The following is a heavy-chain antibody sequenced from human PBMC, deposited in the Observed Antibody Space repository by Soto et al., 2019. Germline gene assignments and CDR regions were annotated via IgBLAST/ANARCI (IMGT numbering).Heavy chain of an antibody. J-gene: IGHJ4*02. CDR3: ARPKGSYSSGYYYFDY. CDR2: IIPLFGTA. V-gene: IGHV1-69*01. CDR1: GGTFSTYA. D-gene: IGHD6-19*01. Sequence: QVQLVQSGAEVKQPGSSVKVSCTTSGGTFSTYAIYWVRQAPGQGLEWMGAIIPLFGTADYAQKFQGRVTITADESTSTAYMELSSLRSEDTAVYYCARPKGSYSSGYYYFDYWGQGTVVTVSS.